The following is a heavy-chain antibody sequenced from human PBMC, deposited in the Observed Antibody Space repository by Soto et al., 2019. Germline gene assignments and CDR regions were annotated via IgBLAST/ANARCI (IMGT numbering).Heavy chain of an antibody. CDR1: GFTFSDHA. V-gene: IGHV3-9*01. CDR3: AKDYNNYWSGYYAH. CDR2: ISWDSGIR. Sequence: SLRLSCAASGFTFSDHAMHWVRQAPGKGLEWVSSISWDSGIREYADSVKGRFTISRDNAKNSLYLEMNSLRADDTALYYCAKDYNNYWSGYYAHWGQGTPVTVSS. J-gene: IGHJ4*02. D-gene: IGHD3-3*01.